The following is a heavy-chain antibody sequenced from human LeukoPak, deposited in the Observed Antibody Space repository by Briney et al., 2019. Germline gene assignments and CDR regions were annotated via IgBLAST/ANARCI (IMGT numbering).Heavy chain of an antibody. J-gene: IGHJ3*02. V-gene: IGHV3-23*01. CDR1: GFTFSSYA. CDR3: AKDREYCSGGSCSDAFDI. D-gene: IGHD2-15*01. CDR2: ISGSGGST. Sequence: PGGSLRLSCAASGFTFSSYAMSWVRQAPGKGLEWVSAISGSGGSTYYADSVKGRFTISRDNSKNTLYLQMNSLRAEGTAVYYCAKDREYCSGGSCSDAFDIWGQGTMVTVSS.